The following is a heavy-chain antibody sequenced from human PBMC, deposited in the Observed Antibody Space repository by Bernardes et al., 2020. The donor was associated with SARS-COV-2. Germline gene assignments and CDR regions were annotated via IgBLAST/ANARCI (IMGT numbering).Heavy chain of an antibody. CDR3: ARTPIVVVIWAAFDI. V-gene: IGHV6-1*01. CDR1: GDCVSSNSSA. Sequence: TLSLTCSISGDCVSSNSSAWYWLRQSPSRGLEWLGRTYYRSKWYNDYAVSVKSRITINPDTSKNQFSLQLNTVTHEDTAVYYCARTPIVVVIWAAFDIWGQGTMVTVSS. CDR2: TYYRSKWYN. D-gene: IGHD3-22*01. J-gene: IGHJ3*02.